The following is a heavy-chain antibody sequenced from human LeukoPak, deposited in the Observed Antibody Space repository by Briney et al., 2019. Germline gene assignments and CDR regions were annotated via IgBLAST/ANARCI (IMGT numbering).Heavy chain of an antibody. D-gene: IGHD6-13*01. Sequence: GESLKISCKGSGYSFTSYWINWVRQMPGEGLESMGRIDPSDSYTSYSPSFQGHVTISADKSISTAYLQWSSLQASDTAMYYCARVPIAAAAHYYYGMDVWGKGTTVTVSS. J-gene: IGHJ6*04. CDR1: GYSFTSYW. V-gene: IGHV5-10-1*01. CDR3: ARVPIAAAAHYYYGMDV. CDR2: IDPSDSYT.